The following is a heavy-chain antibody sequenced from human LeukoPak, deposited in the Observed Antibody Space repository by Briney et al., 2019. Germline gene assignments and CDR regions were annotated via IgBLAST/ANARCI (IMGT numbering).Heavy chain of an antibody. V-gene: IGHV4-38-2*02. D-gene: IGHD1-26*01. CDR2: IYHSGST. CDR1: GYSISSGYY. CDR3: ARSGSSDFDY. J-gene: IGHJ4*02. Sequence: SETPSLTCTVSGYSISSGYYWGWIRQPPGKGLEWIGSIYHSGSTYYNPSLKSRVTISVDTSKNQFSLKLSSVTAADTAVYYCARSGSSDFDYWGQGTPVTVSS.